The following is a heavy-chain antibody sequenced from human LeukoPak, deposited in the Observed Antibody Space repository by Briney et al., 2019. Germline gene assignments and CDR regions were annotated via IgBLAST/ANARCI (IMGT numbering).Heavy chain of an antibody. V-gene: IGHV1-2*02. CDR2: IIPNSGDT. CDR1: GYTFTDYY. Sequence: GASVKVSCKTSGYTFTDYYVSWVRQAPGQGLEWMGWIIPNSGDTNYAETFQGRVTMTRDTSISTAYMELNRLRSDDTAVYYCARRYNILTGFLFWGQGTLVTVSS. D-gene: IGHD3-9*01. J-gene: IGHJ4*02. CDR3: ARRYNILTGFLF.